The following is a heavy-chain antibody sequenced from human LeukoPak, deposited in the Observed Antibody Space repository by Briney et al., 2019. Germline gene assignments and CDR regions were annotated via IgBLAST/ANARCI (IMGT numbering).Heavy chain of an antibody. Sequence: GASVNVSCTASGYSFSTYAIHWVRQAPGQRLEWMGWINAGNGNTKYSQKFQDRVSMTRDTSASAAYMELSSLRSEDTAVYYCARATTDYYYYYGMDVWGQGTTVTVSS. J-gene: IGHJ6*02. CDR1: GYSFSTYA. CDR2: INAGNGNT. V-gene: IGHV1-3*01. CDR3: ARATTDYYYYYGMDV. D-gene: IGHD1-14*01.